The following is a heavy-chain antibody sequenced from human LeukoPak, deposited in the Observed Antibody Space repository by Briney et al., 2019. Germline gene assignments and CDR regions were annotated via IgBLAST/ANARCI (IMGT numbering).Heavy chain of an antibody. CDR3: TTGESGSYPFDY. D-gene: IGHD1-26*01. V-gene: IGHV3-15*01. CDR2: XKSKTDGGTT. Sequence: GGSLRLSCAASGFTFSNAWMSWVRQAPGKGLEXXXXXKSKTDGGTTDYAAPVKGRFTISRDDSKNTLYLQMNSLKTEDTAVYYCTTGESGSYPFDYWGQGTLVTVSS. J-gene: IGHJ4*02. CDR1: GFTFSNAW.